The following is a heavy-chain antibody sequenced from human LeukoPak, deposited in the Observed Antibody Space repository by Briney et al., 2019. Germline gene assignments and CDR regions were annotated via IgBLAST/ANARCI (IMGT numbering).Heavy chain of an antibody. CDR1: GFTFSDYN. CDR3: AKDSGWIQFID. V-gene: IGHV3-11*01. J-gene: IGHJ4*02. Sequence: GGSLRLSCAASGFTFSDYNMRWIRQAPGKGLEWVSSISRSGSTKYYADSVKGRFTISRDNSKNTMYLQMNSLRAEDTGVYYCAKDSGWIQFIDWGQGTPVTVSS. D-gene: IGHD5-18*01. CDR2: ISRSGSTK.